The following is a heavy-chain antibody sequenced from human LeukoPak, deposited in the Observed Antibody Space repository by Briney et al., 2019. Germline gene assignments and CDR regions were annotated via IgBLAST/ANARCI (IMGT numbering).Heavy chain of an antibody. D-gene: IGHD3-10*01. CDR3: ARLGVRGVKGGAFDY. J-gene: IGHJ4*02. CDR2: ISSSSSYT. V-gene: IGHV3-11*03. Sequence: SPGGSLRLSCAASGFTFSDYYMSWIRQAPGKGLEWVSYISSSSSYTDYADSVKGRFTISRDSAKNSLYLQMNSLRPEDTAVYYCARLGVRGVKGGAFDYWGQGTLVTVSS. CDR1: GFTFSDYY.